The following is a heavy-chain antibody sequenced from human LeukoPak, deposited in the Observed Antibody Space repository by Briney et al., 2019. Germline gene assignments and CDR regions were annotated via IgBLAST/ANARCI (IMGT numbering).Heavy chain of an antibody. CDR2: ISSSSSYI. CDR1: GFTFSSYA. Sequence: GESLRLSCAASGFTFSSYAMSWVRQAPGKGLEWVSSISSSSSYIYYADSVKGRFTISRDNAKNSLYLQMNSLRAEDTAVYYCARDWRLDWFDPWGQGTLVTVSS. J-gene: IGHJ5*02. V-gene: IGHV3-21*01. CDR3: ARDWRLDWFDP. D-gene: IGHD3-3*01.